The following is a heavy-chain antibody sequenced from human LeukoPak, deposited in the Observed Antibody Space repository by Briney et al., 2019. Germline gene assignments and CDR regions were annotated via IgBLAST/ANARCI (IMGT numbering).Heavy chain of an antibody. Sequence: GGSLRLSCAASGFTFSSYSMNWVRQAPGKGLEWVSYISSSSSTIYYADSVKGRFTISRDNAKNSLYLQMNSLRAEDTAVYYCARSDYGGNPDAFDIWGQGTMVTVSS. J-gene: IGHJ3*02. CDR3: ARSDYGGNPDAFDI. CDR2: ISSSSSTI. CDR1: GFTFSSYS. D-gene: IGHD4-23*01. V-gene: IGHV3-48*01.